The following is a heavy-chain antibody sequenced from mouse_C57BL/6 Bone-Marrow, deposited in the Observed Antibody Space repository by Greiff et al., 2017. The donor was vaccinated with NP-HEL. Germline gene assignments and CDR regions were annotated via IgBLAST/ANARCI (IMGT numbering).Heavy chain of an antibody. CDR2: IYPRSGNT. CDR1: GYTFTSYG. CDR3: ARWRRVTTLDD. D-gene: IGHD2-2*01. J-gene: IGHJ2*01. Sequence: QVQLKESGAELARPGASVKLSCKASGYTFTSYGISWVKQRTGQGLEWIGEIYPRSGNTYYHEKFKGKATLTADKSSSTAYMELRSLTSGDSAVDFCARWRRVTTLDDWGQGTTLTVSS. V-gene: IGHV1-81*01.